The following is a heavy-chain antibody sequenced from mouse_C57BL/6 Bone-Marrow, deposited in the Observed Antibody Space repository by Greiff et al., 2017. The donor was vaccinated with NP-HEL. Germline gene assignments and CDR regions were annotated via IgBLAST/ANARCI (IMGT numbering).Heavy chain of an antibody. Sequence: EVQLQQSGAELVKPGASVKLSCTASGFNITAYYMHWVKQRTDQGLEWIGRIDPEAGETKYAPKFQGKATITADTSSNTAYLQLSSLTSEDTAVYYCARSWGAQATWFAYWGQGTLVTVSA. CDR1: GFNITAYY. J-gene: IGHJ3*01. V-gene: IGHV14-2*01. CDR3: ARSWGAQATWFAY. CDR2: IDPEAGET. D-gene: IGHD3-2*02.